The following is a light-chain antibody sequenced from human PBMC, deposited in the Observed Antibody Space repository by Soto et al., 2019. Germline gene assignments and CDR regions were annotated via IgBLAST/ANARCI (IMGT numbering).Light chain of an antibody. CDR1: SSDVCNYKY. V-gene: IGLV2-14*01. CDR2: EVS. Sequence: QSVLTRPASVSGSPGQSITISCTGTSSDVCNYKYVSWYQQHPGKALKLMIYEVSNRPSGVSNRFSGSKSGNTASLTISGLQAEDETDYYCFSYTSSGTYVFGTGTKLTVL. CDR3: FSYTSSGTYV. J-gene: IGLJ1*01.